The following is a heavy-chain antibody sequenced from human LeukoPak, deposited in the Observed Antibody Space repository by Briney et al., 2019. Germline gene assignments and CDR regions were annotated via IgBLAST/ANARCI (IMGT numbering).Heavy chain of an antibody. D-gene: IGHD2-15*01. J-gene: IGHJ5*02. V-gene: IGHV4-34*01. Sequence: SETLSLTCAVYGGSFSGYYWSWIRQPPGKGLEWIGEITPSGSTHYNPSLKSRVTISGDTSKNQFSLKLSSVTAADTAVYYCAGEPGYCSGGSCYGGWFDPWGQGTLVTVS. CDR1: GGSFSGYY. CDR2: ITPSGST. CDR3: AGEPGYCSGGSCYGGWFDP.